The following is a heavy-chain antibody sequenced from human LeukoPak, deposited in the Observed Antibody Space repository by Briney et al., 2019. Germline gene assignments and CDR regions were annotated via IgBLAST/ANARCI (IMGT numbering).Heavy chain of an antibody. V-gene: IGHV3-30*02. Sequence: GGSLRLSCVASGFISNTNGMHWVRQAPGKGLEWVAFMSNDGSYKSYADSVKGRFTISRDHSKNTLYLQMNSLRGEDTAVYYCATVPGEWTTLDYWGQGSLVTVSA. D-gene: IGHD2-21*01. CDR2: MSNDGSYK. CDR1: GFISNTNG. CDR3: ATVPGEWTTLDY. J-gene: IGHJ4*02.